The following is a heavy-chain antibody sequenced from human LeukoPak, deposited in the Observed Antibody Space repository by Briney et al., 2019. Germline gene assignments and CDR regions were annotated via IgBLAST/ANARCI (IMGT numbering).Heavy chain of an antibody. J-gene: IGHJ4*02. CDR1: GGSISSYY. D-gene: IGHD3-10*01. CDR2: IYYSGST. V-gene: IGHV4-59*01. Sequence: SETLSLTCTVSGGSISSYYWSWIRQPPGKGLEWIGYIYYSGSTNYNPSLKSRVTISVDTSKNQFSLKLSSVTAADTAVYYCARTRTRPFRGVSPYYFDYWGQGTLVTVSS. CDR3: ARTRTRPFRGVSPYYFDY.